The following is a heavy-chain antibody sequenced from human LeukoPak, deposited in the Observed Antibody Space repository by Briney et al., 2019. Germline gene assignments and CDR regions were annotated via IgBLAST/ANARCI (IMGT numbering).Heavy chain of an antibody. Sequence: TSQTLSLTCTVSGGSISSGSYYWSWIRQPAGKGLEWIGRIYTSGSTNYNPSLKSRVTISVDTSKNQFSLKLSSVTAADTAVYYCARTRAIINSSSQEIDYWGQGTLVTVSS. J-gene: IGHJ4*02. CDR2: IYTSGST. CDR1: GGSISSGSYY. V-gene: IGHV4-61*02. CDR3: ARTRAIINSSSQEIDY. D-gene: IGHD6-6*01.